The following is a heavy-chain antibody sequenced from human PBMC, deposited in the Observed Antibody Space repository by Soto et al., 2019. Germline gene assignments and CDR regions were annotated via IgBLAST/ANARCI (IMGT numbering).Heavy chain of an antibody. CDR3: ARSYCSSTSCYEYYFDY. CDR2: IYHSGST. D-gene: IGHD2-2*01. J-gene: IGHJ4*02. Sequence: QVQLQESGPGLVKPSGTLSLTCAVSGGSISSSNWWSWVRQPPGKGLEWIGEIYHSGSTNYNPSLKRRVTISVDKSKNQFSLKLSSVTAADTAVYYCARSYCSSTSCYEYYFDYWGQGTLVTVSS. CDR1: GGSISSSNW. V-gene: IGHV4-4*02.